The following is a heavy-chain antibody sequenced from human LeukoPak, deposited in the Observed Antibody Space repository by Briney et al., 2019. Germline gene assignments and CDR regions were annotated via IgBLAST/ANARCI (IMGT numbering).Heavy chain of an antibody. V-gene: IGHV4-34*01. CDR2: INHSGST. Sequence: PSETLSLTCAVYGGSFSGYYWSWIRQPPGKGLEWIGEINHSGSTNYNPSLKSRVTISVDTSKNQFSLKLSSVTAADTAVYYCATRGGYYDFWSGYFYYYYMDVWGKGTTVTVSS. CDR3: ATRGGYYDFWSGYFYYYYMDV. D-gene: IGHD3-3*01. J-gene: IGHJ6*03. CDR1: GGSFSGYY.